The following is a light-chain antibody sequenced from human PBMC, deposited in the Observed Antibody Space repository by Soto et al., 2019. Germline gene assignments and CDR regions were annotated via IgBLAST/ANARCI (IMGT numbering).Light chain of an antibody. Sequence: EILLTQSPGTLSLSPGERATLSCRASQSVSNNYLAWYQQKPGQAPRLLIYGASNRATGIPDSLSGSGSGTEFTLTISRLEPEDFAVYYCQQYGSPGTFGHGTKVDIK. CDR3: QQYGSPGT. V-gene: IGKV3-20*01. J-gene: IGKJ1*01. CDR2: GAS. CDR1: QSVSNNY.